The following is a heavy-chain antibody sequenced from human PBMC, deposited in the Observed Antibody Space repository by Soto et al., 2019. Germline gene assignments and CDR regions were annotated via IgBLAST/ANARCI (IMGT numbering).Heavy chain of an antibody. CDR1: GCTFTRYA. J-gene: IGHJ4*02. Sequence: XSVKVSCKASGCTFTRYAMHWVRQAPGKRLEWXGWIKXGNGNTKYSQXXQGRVTITGXTSESTAYMELSSMRYEDTAVYYCARDILFDYWGQGTLVTVYS. CDR3: ARDILFDY. D-gene: IGHD2-15*01. V-gene: IGHV1-3*01. CDR2: IKXGNGNT.